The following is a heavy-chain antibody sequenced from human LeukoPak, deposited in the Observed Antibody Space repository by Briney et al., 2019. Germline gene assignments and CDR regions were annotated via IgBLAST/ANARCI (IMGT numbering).Heavy chain of an antibody. V-gene: IGHV3-53*01. CDR2: IYSDGRT. CDR1: GFTISSNY. J-gene: IGHJ4*02. Sequence: GGSLRLSCAVSGFTISSNYMSWVRQAPGKELEWVSVIYSDGRTHYADSVKGRFTISRDNSKNTLFLQMNSLRAEDTAVYYCARADGTGGPYDYWGQGTLVTVS. CDR3: ARADGTGGPYDY. D-gene: IGHD3/OR15-3a*01.